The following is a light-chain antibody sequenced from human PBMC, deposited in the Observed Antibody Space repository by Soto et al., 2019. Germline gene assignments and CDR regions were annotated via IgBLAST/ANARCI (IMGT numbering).Light chain of an antibody. CDR2: GAS. J-gene: IGKJ5*01. CDR1: QSVSSSY. Sequence: EIVLTQSPGTLSLSPGERATFSFRASQSVSSSYLAWYQQKPGQAPRLLIYGASSRATGIPDRFSGSGSGTDFTLTISRLEPEDFAVYYCQQRSNWPSITFGQGTRREIK. CDR3: QQRSNWPSIT. V-gene: IGKV3D-20*02.